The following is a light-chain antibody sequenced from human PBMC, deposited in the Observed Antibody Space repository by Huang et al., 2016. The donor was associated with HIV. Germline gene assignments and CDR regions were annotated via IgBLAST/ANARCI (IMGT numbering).Light chain of an antibody. V-gene: IGKV3-15*01. J-gene: IGKJ1*01. Sequence: GERATLSCRACQSISSNLAWYQQKPGQAPSLLIYGASTRATDIPARFSGSGSGTEFTLTISSLQSEDFAVYYCQQYYNWPRTFGQGSKVEIK. CDR1: QSISSN. CDR3: QQYYNWPRT. CDR2: GAS.